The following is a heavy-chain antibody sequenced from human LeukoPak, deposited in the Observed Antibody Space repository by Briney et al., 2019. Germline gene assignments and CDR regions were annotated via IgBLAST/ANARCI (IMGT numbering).Heavy chain of an antibody. J-gene: IGHJ4*03. CDR2: INHRGDT. Sequence: PSETLSLTCAVYGGSFSRYYWSWIRQSPGKGLEWIAEINHRGDTNYNPSVKSRVTISVATSKNQFSLKVTSLTAADTAVYFCARGPTISETGYFDYWGQGTLVTVSS. CDR3: ARGPTISETGYFDY. D-gene: IGHD1-1*01. CDR1: GGSFSRYY. V-gene: IGHV4-34*01.